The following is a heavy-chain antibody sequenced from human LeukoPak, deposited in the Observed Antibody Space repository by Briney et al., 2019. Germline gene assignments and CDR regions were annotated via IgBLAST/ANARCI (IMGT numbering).Heavy chain of an antibody. CDR3: ARQIRYTFDPNWFHP. V-gene: IGHV4-39*01. CDR2: IYYSGNT. J-gene: IGHJ5*02. CDR1: GDSIAATSYY. Sequence: PSETLSLTCSVSGDSIAATSYYWAWIRQPPGKGLEWIGSIYYSGNTNYDPSLQSRVTISVDTSKNQFSLSLSSVTAADTAVYYCARQIRYTFDPNWFHPWGQGTLVTGSS. D-gene: IGHD3-16*01.